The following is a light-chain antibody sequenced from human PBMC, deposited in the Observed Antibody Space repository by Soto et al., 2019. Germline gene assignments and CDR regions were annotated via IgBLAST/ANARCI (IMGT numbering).Light chain of an antibody. V-gene: IGLV2-8*01. CDR2: EVV. J-gene: IGLJ1*01. CDR1: KNDIGVYDF. CDR3: KSYAGRNTYV. Sequence: QSALTQPPSASGSPGQSVTISCTGTKNDIGVYDFVSWYQHHPGKAPRLIIYEVVQRPSGVPDRFSGSKSGNTASLTVSGLQAAAEADYFCKSYAGRNTYVFGSGTKLTVL.